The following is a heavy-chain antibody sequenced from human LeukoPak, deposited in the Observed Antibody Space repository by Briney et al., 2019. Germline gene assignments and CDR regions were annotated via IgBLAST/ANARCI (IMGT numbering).Heavy chain of an antibody. CDR2: INHSGST. D-gene: IGHD5-18*01. CDR3: ARGVKGDSYGYFDY. J-gene: IGHJ4*02. Sequence: SQTLSLTCTVSGGSISSGGYYWSWIRQPPGKGLEWIGEINHSGSTNYNPSLKSRVTISVDTSKNQFSLKLSSVTAADTAVYYCARGVKGDSYGYFDYWGQGTLVTVSS. V-gene: IGHV4-30-2*01. CDR1: GGSISSGGYY.